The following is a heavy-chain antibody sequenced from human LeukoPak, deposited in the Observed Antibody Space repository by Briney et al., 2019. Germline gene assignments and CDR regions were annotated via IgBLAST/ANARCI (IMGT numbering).Heavy chain of an antibody. CDR2: INHSGSA. J-gene: IGHJ4*02. Sequence: SETLSLTCAVYGGSFSGYYWSWIRQPPGKGLEWIGEINHSGSANYNPSLKSRVTISVDTSKNQFSLKLSSVTAADTAVYYCARGPGGVTTVLDYWGQGTLVTVSS. CDR1: GGSFSGYY. V-gene: IGHV4-34*01. D-gene: IGHD4-17*01. CDR3: ARGPGGVTTVLDY.